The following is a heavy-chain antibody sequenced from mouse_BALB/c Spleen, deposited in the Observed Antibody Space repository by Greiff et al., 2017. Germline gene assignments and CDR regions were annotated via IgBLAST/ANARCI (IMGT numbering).Heavy chain of an antibody. CDR2: IYPSDSYT. V-gene: IGHV1-69*02. D-gene: IGHD1-1*02. J-gene: IGHJ4*01. Sequence: QVQLQQPGAELVRPGASVKLSCKASGYTFTSYWINWVKQRPGQGLEWIGNIYPSDSYTNYNQKFKDKATLTVDKSSSTAYMQLSSPTSEDSAVYYCTRGGYDAMDYWGQGTSVTVSS. CDR1: GYTFTSYW. CDR3: TRGGYDAMDY.